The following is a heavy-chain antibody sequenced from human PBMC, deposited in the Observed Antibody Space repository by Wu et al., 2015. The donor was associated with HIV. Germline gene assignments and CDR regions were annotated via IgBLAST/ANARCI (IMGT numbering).Heavy chain of an antibody. CDR3: ARDFENSEAFDI. D-gene: IGHD3-9*01. Sequence: QVQLVQSGAEVKKPGSSVKVSCKASGGTFSSYAISWVRQAPGQGLEWMGGIIPIFGTANYAQKFQGRVTITTDESTSTAYMELSSLRSEDTAVYYCARDFENSEAFDIWGQGDNGSPSLQ. CDR2: IIPIFGTA. V-gene: IGHV1-69*05. CDR1: GGTFSSYA. J-gene: IGHJ3*02.